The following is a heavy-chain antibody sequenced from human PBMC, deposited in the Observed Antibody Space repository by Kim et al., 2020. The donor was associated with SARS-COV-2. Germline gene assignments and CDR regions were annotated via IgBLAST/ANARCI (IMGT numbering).Heavy chain of an antibody. Sequence: SETLSLTCAVYGGSFSGYYWSWIRQPPGKGLEWIGEINHSGSTNYNPSLKSRVTISVDTSKNKFSLRLSSVTAADTAVYYCTRVPLYYDIWSGYSNWFDPCGTGAPVTVSS. D-gene: IGHD3-3*01. CDR3: TRVPLYYDIWSGYSNWFDP. CDR2: INHSGST. CDR1: GGSFSGYY. J-gene: IGHJ5*02. V-gene: IGHV4-34*01.